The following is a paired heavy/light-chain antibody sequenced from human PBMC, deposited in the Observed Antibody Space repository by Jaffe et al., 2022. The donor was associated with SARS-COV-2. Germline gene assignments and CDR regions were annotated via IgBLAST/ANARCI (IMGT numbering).Light chain of an antibody. CDR2: EDN. V-gene: IGLV3-1*01. CDR3: QAWDSTIGV. J-gene: IGLJ2*01. CDR1: KLGSKF. Sequence: SYELTQPPSMSVSPGQTASITCSGEKLGSKFVSWFQQKPGQSPVLVIYEDNKRPSGIPERFSGSNSGSTATLSISGTQAMDEADYYCQAWDSTIGVFGGGTRLTVL.
Heavy chain of an antibody. Sequence: QVQLVQSGSELKKPGASVKVSCKTSGYTFNANSLNWVRQAPGQGLEWMGWIDTNTEIQTFAHGFTGRFVLSLDTSISTAYLEISSLETEDTAMYYCARASALHYNNLWYLDYWGQGTLVTVSS. CDR2: IDTNTEIQ. V-gene: IGHV7-4-1*02. J-gene: IGHJ4*02. CDR3: ARASALHYNNLWYLDY. CDR1: GYTFNANS. D-gene: IGHD3-10*01.